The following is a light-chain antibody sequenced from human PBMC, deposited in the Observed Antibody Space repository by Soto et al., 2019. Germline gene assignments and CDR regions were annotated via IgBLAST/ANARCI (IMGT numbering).Light chain of an antibody. CDR3: SSYTSSSIDYV. V-gene: IGLV2-14*01. CDR2: EVS. J-gene: IGLJ1*01. Sequence: QSALTQPASVSGSPGQSITISCTGTSSDVGGYNYVSWYQQHPGKAPKLMIYEVSNRPSGVSNRFSGSKSGNTASLTISGLLAEDAAVYYSSSYTSSSIDYVFGTGTKLTVL. CDR1: SSDVGGYNY.